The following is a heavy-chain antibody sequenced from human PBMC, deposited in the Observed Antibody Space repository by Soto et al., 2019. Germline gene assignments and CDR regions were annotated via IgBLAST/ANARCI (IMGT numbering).Heavy chain of an antibody. V-gene: IGHV3-21*01. Sequence: GGSLRLSCAASGFTFSSYSMNWVRQAPGKGLEWVSSISSSSSYIYYADSVKGRFTISRDNAKNSLYLQMNSLRAEDTAVYYCARMIGSTTQGFDAFDIWGQGTMVTVSS. CDR2: ISSSSSYI. J-gene: IGHJ3*02. D-gene: IGHD1-1*01. CDR1: GFTFSSYS. CDR3: ARMIGSTTQGFDAFDI.